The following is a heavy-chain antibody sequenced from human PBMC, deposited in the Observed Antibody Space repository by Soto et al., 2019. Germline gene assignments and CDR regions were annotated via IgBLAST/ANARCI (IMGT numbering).Heavy chain of an antibody. CDR2: MNPSSGST. J-gene: IGHJ4*02. CDR3: TSGPPYGDYVAH. CDR1: GYTFTSYD. D-gene: IGHD4-17*01. V-gene: IGHV1-8*01. Sequence: QVQLVQSGAEVKKPGASVKVSCKASGYTFTSYDINWVRQATGQGLEGMGWMNPSSGSTGYAQKFQGRVTMTRNTSISTAYLALTSLRPDDTAMYSCTSGPPYGDYVAHWGRGPLVPVSS.